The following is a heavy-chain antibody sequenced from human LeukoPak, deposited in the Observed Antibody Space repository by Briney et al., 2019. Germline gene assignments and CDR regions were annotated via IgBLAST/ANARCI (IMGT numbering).Heavy chain of an antibody. CDR1: GFTFSSYS. CDR2: ISSSSSYI. V-gene: IGHV3-21*01. Sequence: PGGSLRPSCAASGFTFSSYSMNWVRQAPGKGLEWVSSISSSSSYIYYADSVKGRFTISRDNAKNSLYLQMNSLRAEDTAVYYCARRSSGSYGFDYWGQGTLVTVSS. CDR3: ARRSSGSYGFDY. D-gene: IGHD3-10*01. J-gene: IGHJ4*02.